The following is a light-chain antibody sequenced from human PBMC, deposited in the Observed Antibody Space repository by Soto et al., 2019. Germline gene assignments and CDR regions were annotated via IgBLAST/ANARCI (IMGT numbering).Light chain of an antibody. Sequence: EIVLTQSPATLSLSPGERATLSCRASQSVNSYLAWYQQKPGQAPRLFIYDASNRATGIPARFSGSGSGTDFTLTISSLESEDFAVYYCQQRSSWPRTFGGGTKVDNK. CDR2: DAS. CDR3: QQRSSWPRT. CDR1: QSVNSY. J-gene: IGKJ4*01. V-gene: IGKV3-11*01.